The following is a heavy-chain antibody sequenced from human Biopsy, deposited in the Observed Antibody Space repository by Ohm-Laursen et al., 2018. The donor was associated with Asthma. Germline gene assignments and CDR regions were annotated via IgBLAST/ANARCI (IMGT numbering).Heavy chain of an antibody. Sequence: SLRLSCAASGFTFSSYGMHWVRQAPGKGLEWVSYISSSSSTIYYADSVKGRFTISRDNAKNSLYLQMNSLRAEDTAVYYCASQSSGPDFWSGYYYFDYWGQGTLVTVSS. V-gene: IGHV3-48*01. CDR2: ISSSSSTI. D-gene: IGHD3-3*01. J-gene: IGHJ4*02. CDR1: GFTFSSYG. CDR3: ASQSSGPDFWSGYYYFDY.